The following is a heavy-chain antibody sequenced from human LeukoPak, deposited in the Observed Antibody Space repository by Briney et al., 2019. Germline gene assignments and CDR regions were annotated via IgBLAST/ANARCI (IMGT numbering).Heavy chain of an antibody. V-gene: IGHV3-23*01. CDR2: ISGGGGST. CDR1: GFTFSTYA. Sequence: PARSLRLSCAASGFTFSTYAMSSVRQVPGKGLEWVSSISGGGGSTYYADSVKGRFTISRDNSKNTLYLQMNSLRAEDTAIYYCAKEMLVVGAGDYWGQGTLVTVSS. D-gene: IGHD1-26*01. CDR3: AKEMLVVGAGDY. J-gene: IGHJ4*02.